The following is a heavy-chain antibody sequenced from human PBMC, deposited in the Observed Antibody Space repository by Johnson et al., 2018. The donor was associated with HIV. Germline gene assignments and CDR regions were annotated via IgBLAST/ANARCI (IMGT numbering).Heavy chain of an antibody. J-gene: IGHJ3*02. D-gene: IGHD6-19*01. V-gene: IGHV3-43*01. Sequence: VQLVESGGVVVQPGGSLRLSCAASGLTFDDYTMDWVRQAPGKGLEWVSLISWDGGSTYYADSVKGRFTISRDNSKNSLYLQMNSLRAGDTAVYYCARAQFAVDDAFDIWGQGTMVTVSS. CDR1: GLTFDDYT. CDR2: ISWDGGST. CDR3: ARAQFAVDDAFDI.